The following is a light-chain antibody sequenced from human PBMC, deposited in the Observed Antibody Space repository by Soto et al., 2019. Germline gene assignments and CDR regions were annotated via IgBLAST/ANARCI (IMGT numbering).Light chain of an antibody. J-gene: IGKJ1*01. CDR1: QTINNW. CDR2: HAS. V-gene: IGKV1-5*01. Sequence: DIQMTQSPSTLSASIGDRVTITCRASQTINNWLAWYQQKPGKAPNLLIYHASNLETGVPTRFSGSAFGSEFTLTISSRQPDDFATYYCQQYNSYRWTFGQESNVDIK. CDR3: QQYNSYRWT.